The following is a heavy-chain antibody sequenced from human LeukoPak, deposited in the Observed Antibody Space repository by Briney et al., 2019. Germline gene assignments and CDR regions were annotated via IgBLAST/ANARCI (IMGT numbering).Heavy chain of an antibody. J-gene: IGHJ5*02. V-gene: IGHV7-4-1*02. CDR2: INTNTGNP. Sequence: EASVKVSCKASGYTFNSNGMNWVRQAPGQGLEWMGWINTNTGNPTYAQGFTGRFVFSLDTSVSTAYLQISSLKAEDTAVYYCARTYGSSGSSHYYFDPWGQGTLVTVSS. CDR3: ARTYGSSGSSHYYFDP. D-gene: IGHD2-15*01. CDR1: GYTFNSNG.